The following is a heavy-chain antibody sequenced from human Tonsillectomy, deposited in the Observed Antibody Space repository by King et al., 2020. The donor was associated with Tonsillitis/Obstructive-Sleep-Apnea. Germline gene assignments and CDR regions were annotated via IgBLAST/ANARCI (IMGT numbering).Heavy chain of an antibody. Sequence: VQLVESGAEVKKPGESLKISCKDSGYNFTSYWIAWVRQMPGKGLEWMGIIYPGDSDTRYRPSFQGQVTLSADKSISTAYLPWSSLKASDTAMYYCARQRSGYSGYDIAFDIWGQGTMVTVSS. V-gene: IGHV5-51*01. CDR3: ARQRSGYSGYDIAFDI. CDR2: IYPGDSDT. CDR1: GYNFTSYW. J-gene: IGHJ3*02. D-gene: IGHD5-12*01.